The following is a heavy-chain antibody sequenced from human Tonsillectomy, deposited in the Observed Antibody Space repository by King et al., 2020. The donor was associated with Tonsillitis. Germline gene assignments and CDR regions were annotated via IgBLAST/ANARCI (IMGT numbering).Heavy chain of an antibody. CDR1: GFTFSDYA. D-gene: IGHD3-10*01. Sequence: VQLLESGGGLVQPGGSLRLSCAASGFTFSDYAMSWVRQAPGKGLEWVSAISGSFGSTYYAYSVKGRFTISRDNSKNTLFLQMNSLRAEDTAVYYCAPTRGNIQFYFDYWGQGTLVTVSS. V-gene: IGHV3-23*01. CDR2: ISGSFGST. J-gene: IGHJ4*02. CDR3: APTRGNIQFYFDY.